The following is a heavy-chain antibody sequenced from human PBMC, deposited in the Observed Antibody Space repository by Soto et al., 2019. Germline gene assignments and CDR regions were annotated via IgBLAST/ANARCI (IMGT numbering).Heavy chain of an antibody. D-gene: IGHD6-13*01. CDR3: ARDPSPLIAAAGTVDY. V-gene: IGHV1-2*02. CDR1: GYTFTGYY. J-gene: IGHJ4*02. Sequence: QVQLVQSGAEVKKPGASVKVSCKASGYTFTGYYMHWVRQAPGQGLEWMGWINPNSGGTNYAQKCQGRVTMTRDTAISTAYMELSRLRSDDTAVYYCARDPSPLIAAAGTVDYWGQGTLVTVSS. CDR2: INPNSGGT.